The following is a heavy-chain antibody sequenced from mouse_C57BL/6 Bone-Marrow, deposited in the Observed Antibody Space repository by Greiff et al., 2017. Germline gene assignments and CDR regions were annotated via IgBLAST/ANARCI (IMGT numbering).Heavy chain of an antibody. J-gene: IGHJ3*01. CDR3: ARGLFYYYGAWCAY. V-gene: IGHV1-9*01. D-gene: IGHD1-1*01. CDR2: ILPGSGST. CDR1: GYTFTGYW. Sequence: VQLQQSGAELMKPGASVKLSCKATGYTFTGYWLEWVKQRPGHGLEWIGEILPGSGSTNSNEKFTGKATFTADTSSNTAYMQLSSLTTEDSAIYYCARGLFYYYGAWCAYWGQGTLVTVSA.